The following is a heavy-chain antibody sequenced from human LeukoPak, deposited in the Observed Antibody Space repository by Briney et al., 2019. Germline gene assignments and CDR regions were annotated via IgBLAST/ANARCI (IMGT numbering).Heavy chain of an antibody. D-gene: IGHD4-17*01. CDR3: AKARKGSDYVDAFDI. J-gene: IGHJ3*02. Sequence: PGGSLRLSCAASGFTFNIYAMSWVRQAPGKGLEWVSAISGSGGSTYYADSVKGRFTISRDNSKNTLYLQMNSLRAEDTAVYYCAKARKGSDYVDAFDIWGQGTMVTVSS. V-gene: IGHV3-23*01. CDR2: ISGSGGST. CDR1: GFTFNIYA.